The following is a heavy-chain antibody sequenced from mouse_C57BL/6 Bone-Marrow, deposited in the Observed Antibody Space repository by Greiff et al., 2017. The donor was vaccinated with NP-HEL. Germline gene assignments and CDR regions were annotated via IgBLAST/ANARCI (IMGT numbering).Heavy chain of an antibody. D-gene: IGHD1-1*01. CDR1: GYTFTSYW. V-gene: IGHV1-64*01. CDR2: IHPNSGST. CDR3: ARGYYGSSYPLG. Sequence: QVQLQQSGAELVKPGASVKLSCKASGYTFTSYWMHWVKQRPGQGLEWIGMIHPNSGSTNYNEKFKSKATLTVDKSSSTAYMQLSSLTSEDSAVYYCARGYYGSSYPLGWGTGTTVTVSS. J-gene: IGHJ1*03.